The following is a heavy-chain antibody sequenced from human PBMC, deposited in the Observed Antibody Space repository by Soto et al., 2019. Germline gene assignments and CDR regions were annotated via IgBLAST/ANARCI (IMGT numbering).Heavy chain of an antibody. Sequence: VQLVQSGAEVKTPGSSVKVSCKASGDTFSSYSIAWVRQAPGQGLEWMGGIIPVFRSINYSQKFQGRVTITADESTTTAYMELTSLRPQDTAVYFCARDAGWNYRYYDMDVWGQGTTVTVS. J-gene: IGHJ6*02. CDR2: IIPVFRSI. CDR3: ARDAGWNYRYYDMDV. CDR1: GDTFSSYS. V-gene: IGHV1-69*12. D-gene: IGHD1-7*01.